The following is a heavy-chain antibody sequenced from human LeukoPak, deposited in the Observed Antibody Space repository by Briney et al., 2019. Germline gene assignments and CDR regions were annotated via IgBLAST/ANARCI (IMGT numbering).Heavy chain of an antibody. CDR3: ARGYSSIKTMDV. J-gene: IGHJ6*04. V-gene: IGHV4-61*02. Sequence: SETLSLTCTVSGGSISSGSYYWSWIRQPAGKGLEWIGRIYTGGSTNYNPSLKSRVTMSVDTSKNQFSLKLSSVTAADTAVYYCARGYSSIKTMDVWGKGTTVTVSS. D-gene: IGHD6-13*01. CDR2: IYTGGST. CDR1: GGSISSGSYY.